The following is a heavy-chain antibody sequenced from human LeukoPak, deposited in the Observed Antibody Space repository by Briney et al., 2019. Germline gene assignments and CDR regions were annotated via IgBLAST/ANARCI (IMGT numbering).Heavy chain of an antibody. Sequence: PGRSLRLSCAASGFTFSSYGMHWVRQAPGKGLEWVVVIWYDGSNKYYADSVKGRFTISRDNSKNTLYLQMNSLRAEDTAVYYCAKGGNANKSVYMDVWGKGTTVTVSS. CDR3: AKGGNANKSVYMDV. D-gene: IGHD4-23*01. V-gene: IGHV3-33*06. CDR1: GFTFSSYG. CDR2: IWYDGSNK. J-gene: IGHJ6*03.